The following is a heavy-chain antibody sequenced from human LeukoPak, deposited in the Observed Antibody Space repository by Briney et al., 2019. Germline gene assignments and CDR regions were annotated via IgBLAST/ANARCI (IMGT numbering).Heavy chain of an antibody. V-gene: IGHV3-9*01. J-gene: IGHJ3*02. CDR3: AKANLHTGTTGDDAFHI. CDR1: GFTFNDYA. CDR2: ISWSSGTI. Sequence: GRSLRLSCAASGFTFNDYAMHWVRQAPGRGLEWVSGISWSSGTINYADSVKGRFIISRDNAKNSLYLQMNILRTEDTALYFCAKANLHTGTTGDDAFHIRGQGTMVTVSS. D-gene: IGHD1-26*01.